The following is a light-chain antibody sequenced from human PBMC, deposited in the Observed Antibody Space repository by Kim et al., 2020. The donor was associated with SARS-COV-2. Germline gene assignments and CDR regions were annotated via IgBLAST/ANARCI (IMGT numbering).Light chain of an antibody. V-gene: IGKV3D-15*01. J-gene: IGKJ4*02. CDR2: GAS. CDR1: QSISTN. CDR3: QQYNNWPLT. Sequence: LSPGEGATLSCRASQSISTNLAWYQQKPGQAPRLLIFGASTRATGIPARFGGSGSGTEFTLTVSSLQSEDFAVYYCQQYNNWPLTFGGGTKVDIK.